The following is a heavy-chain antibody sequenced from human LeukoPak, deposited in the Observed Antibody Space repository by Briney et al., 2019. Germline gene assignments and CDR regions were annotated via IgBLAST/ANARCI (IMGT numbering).Heavy chain of an antibody. CDR1: GGSISSYY. J-gene: IGHJ4*02. CDR2: IYYSGST. CDR3: ARDLASGGSYSDY. Sequence: SETPSLTCTVSGGSISSYYWSWIRQPPGKGLEWIGYIYYSGSTNYNPSLKSRVTISVDTSKNQFSLKLSSVTAADTAVYYCARDLASGGSYSDYWGQGTLVTVSS. D-gene: IGHD2-15*01. V-gene: IGHV4-59*12.